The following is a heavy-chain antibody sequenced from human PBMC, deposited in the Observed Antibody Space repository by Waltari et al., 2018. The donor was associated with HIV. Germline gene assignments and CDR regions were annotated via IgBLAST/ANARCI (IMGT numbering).Heavy chain of an antibody. CDR3: SRPLLTGYYTSFDY. D-gene: IGHD3-9*01. V-gene: IGHV1-3*01. CDR1: GYTFTSYA. Sequence: QVQLVQSGAEVKKPGASVKVSCKASGYTFTSYAMHWVRQAPGQRLEWMGWINAGNGNTKYSQKFQGRVTITRDTSASTAYMELSSLRSEDTAVYYCSRPLLTGYYTSFDYWGQGTLVTVSS. CDR2: INAGNGNT. J-gene: IGHJ4*02.